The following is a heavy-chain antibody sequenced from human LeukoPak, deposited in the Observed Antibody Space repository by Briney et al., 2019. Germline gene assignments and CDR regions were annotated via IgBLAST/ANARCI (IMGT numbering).Heavy chain of an antibody. D-gene: IGHD3-10*01. J-gene: IGHJ4*02. CDR1: GFTFSSYS. V-gene: IGHV3-21*01. CDR3: APMVRGAPDY. CDR2: ISSGSKYI. Sequence: GALRLSCAASGFTFSSYSMNWVRQAPGKGLEWVSSISSGSKYIYNADSVKGRFTISRDNSKNTLYLQMNSLRAEDTAVYYCAPMVRGAPDYWGQGTLVTVSS.